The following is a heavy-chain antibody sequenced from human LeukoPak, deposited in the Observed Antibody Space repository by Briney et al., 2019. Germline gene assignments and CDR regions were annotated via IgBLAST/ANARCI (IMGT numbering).Heavy chain of an antibody. D-gene: IGHD2-8*01. CDR2: MNPNSGNT. CDR3: ARFPYCTNGVCPPA. CDR1: GYTFTSYD. V-gene: IGHV1-8*01. J-gene: IGHJ4*02. Sequence: GASVKVSCKASGYTFTSYDINWVRQATGQGLEWMGWMNPNSGNTGYAQKFQGRVTMTGNTSISTAYMELSSLRSEDTAVYYCARFPYCTNGVCPPAWGQGTLVTVSS.